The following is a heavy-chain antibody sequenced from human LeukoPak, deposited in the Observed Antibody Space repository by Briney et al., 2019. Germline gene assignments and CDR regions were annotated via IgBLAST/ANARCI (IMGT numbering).Heavy chain of an antibody. V-gene: IGHV4-39*07. D-gene: IGHD2-2*02. CDR3: ARAPSCCSSTSCYRYFQH. J-gene: IGHJ1*01. CDR1: GDSISSSSYY. Sequence: SETLSLTCTVSGDSISSSSYYWGWLRQPPGKGLEWIGSIPYSGSTYYNPSLKSRVTISVDTSKNQFSLKLSSVTAADTAVYYCARAPSCCSSTSCYRYFQHWGQGTLVTVSS. CDR2: IPYSGST.